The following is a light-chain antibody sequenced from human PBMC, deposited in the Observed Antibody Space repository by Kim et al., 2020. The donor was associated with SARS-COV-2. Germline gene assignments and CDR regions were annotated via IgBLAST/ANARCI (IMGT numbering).Light chain of an antibody. V-gene: IGKV1-5*03. CDR1: QSISPW. CDR3: QQYNSYPYT. Sequence: SASIGDRVTITCRASQSISPWLAWFQQKPGKAPKLLINKASNLESGVPSRFSGSGSGTDFTLTINSLQPDDFATYYCQQYNSYPYTFGQGTKLEI. J-gene: IGKJ2*01. CDR2: KAS.